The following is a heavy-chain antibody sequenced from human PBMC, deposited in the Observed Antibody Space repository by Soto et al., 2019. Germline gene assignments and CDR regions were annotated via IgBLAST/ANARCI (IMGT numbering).Heavy chain of an antibody. D-gene: IGHD6-13*01. CDR2: ISGSGGSS. CDR3: AKVTKRAAAGRYEYYKYGMDV. Sequence: GGSLRLSCAAAGFSFSTYAMTWVRQAPGKGLEWVSVISGSGGSSYYAASVKGRFTISRDNSKNTLFLQMNGLRAEDTAVYYCAKVTKRAAAGRYEYYKYGMDVWGQGTTVTVSS. J-gene: IGHJ6*02. CDR1: GFSFSTYA. V-gene: IGHV3-23*01.